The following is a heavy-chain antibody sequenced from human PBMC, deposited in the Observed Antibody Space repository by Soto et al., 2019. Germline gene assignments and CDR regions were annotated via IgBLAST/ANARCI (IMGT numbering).Heavy chain of an antibody. J-gene: IGHJ5*02. CDR2: ITTTGRNT. CDR3: ARGAAAAGTDWFDA. V-gene: IGHV3-23*01. Sequence: EMQLLESGGGLVQPGGSLRHSCAASGFTFISYGMTWVRQAPGKGLEWVSGITTTGRNTYYAESVKGRFTISRDNSKNVVYLQMNSLRAVDTAVYYCARGAAAAGTDWFDAWGQGTLVIVSS. CDR1: GFTFISYG. D-gene: IGHD6-13*01.